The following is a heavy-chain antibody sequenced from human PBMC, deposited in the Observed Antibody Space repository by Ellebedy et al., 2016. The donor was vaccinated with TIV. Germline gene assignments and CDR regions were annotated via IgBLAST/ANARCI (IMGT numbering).Heavy chain of an antibody. D-gene: IGHD3-22*01. CDR2: IWYDGSNK. Sequence: GESLKISCAASGFTFSSYGMHWVRQAPGKGLEWVAVIWYDGSNKYYADSVKGRFTISRDNSKNTLYLQMNSLRAEDTAVYYCARDPAYDSSGYYLYYFDYWGQGTLVTVSS. CDR3: ARDPAYDSSGYYLYYFDY. J-gene: IGHJ4*02. V-gene: IGHV3-33*08. CDR1: GFTFSSYG.